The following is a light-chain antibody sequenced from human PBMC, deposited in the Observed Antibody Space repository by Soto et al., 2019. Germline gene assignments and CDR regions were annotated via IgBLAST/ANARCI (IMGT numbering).Light chain of an antibody. CDR1: GSNIGSNT. J-gene: IGLJ2*01. CDR2: SNN. Sequence: QSVLTQPPSASGTPGQRVTISCSGSGSNIGSNTVNWYQQLPGTAPKLLIYSNNQRPSGVPDRFSGSKSGTSASLAISGLQSEDEADYYCAAWDDSLNGQVFGGGTKVTVL. CDR3: AAWDDSLNGQV. V-gene: IGLV1-44*01.